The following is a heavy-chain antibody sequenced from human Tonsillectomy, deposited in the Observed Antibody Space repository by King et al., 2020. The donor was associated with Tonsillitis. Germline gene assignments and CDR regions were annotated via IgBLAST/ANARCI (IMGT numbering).Heavy chain of an antibody. V-gene: IGHV4-59*01. CDR2: VYYSGSA. D-gene: IGHD5-12*01. Sequence: QLQESGPGLVKPSETLSLTCTVSGGSISNYYWSWIRQPPGKGLEWIGHVYYSGSANYNPSLKSQVTISVDSSKNQFSLRLSSVTAADTAVYYCARDNYDYYFDSWGQGTLVTVSS. CDR3: ARDNYDYYFDS. J-gene: IGHJ4*02. CDR1: GGSISNYY.